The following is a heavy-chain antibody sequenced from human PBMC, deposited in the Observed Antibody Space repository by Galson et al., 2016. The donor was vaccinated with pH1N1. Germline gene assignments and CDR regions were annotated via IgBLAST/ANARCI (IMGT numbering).Heavy chain of an antibody. Sequence: SVKVSCKASGYTFSSYNIHWVRQATGQGLEWMGWMNPNSGQTGYAQKFQGRVTMTRDTSMNTAYMELSSLRSEDTAVYYCARHQILWFEEGGFDPWGQGTLVTVSS. CDR1: GYTFSSYN. D-gene: IGHD3-10*01. V-gene: IGHV1-8*01. CDR3: ARHQILWFEEGGFDP. CDR2: MNPNSGQT. J-gene: IGHJ5*02.